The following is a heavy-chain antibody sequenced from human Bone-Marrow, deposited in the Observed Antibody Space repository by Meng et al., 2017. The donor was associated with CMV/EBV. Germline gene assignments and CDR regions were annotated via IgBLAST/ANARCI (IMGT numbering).Heavy chain of an antibody. D-gene: IGHD6-6*01. CDR2: ISYDGSNK. CDR1: GFTFSSYA. V-gene: IGHV3-30*04. Sequence: GGSLRLSCAASGFTFSSYAMHWVRQAPGKGLEWVAVISYDGSNKYYADSVKGRFTISRDNAKNTLYLQMNSLRAEDTAVYYCARGYGLSIAARPDFDYWGQGTLVTVPS. J-gene: IGHJ4*02. CDR3: ARGYGLSIAARPDFDY.